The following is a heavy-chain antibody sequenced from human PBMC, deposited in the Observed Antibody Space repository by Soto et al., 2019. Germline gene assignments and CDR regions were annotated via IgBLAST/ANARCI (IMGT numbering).Heavy chain of an antibody. CDR1: GFSFSNYA. J-gene: IGHJ6*02. CDR2: ISYDASNK. V-gene: IGHV3-30-3*01. CDR3: ARDRGSESYYYYGMDV. D-gene: IGHD1-26*01. Sequence: QVQLVESGGGVVQPGRSLRLSCAASGFSFSNYALHWVRQAPGKGLEWVAAISYDASNKYSADSVKGRFTISRDNYKNTLYLQMNSLRADDTAVYYCARDRGSESYYYYGMDVWGQGTTVTVSS.